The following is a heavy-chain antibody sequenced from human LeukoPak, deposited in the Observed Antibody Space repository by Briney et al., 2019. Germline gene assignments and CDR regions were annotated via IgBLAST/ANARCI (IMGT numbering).Heavy chain of an antibody. D-gene: IGHD6-13*01. V-gene: IGHV3-23*01. Sequence: GSLRLSCAASGFTFSSYAMSWVRQAPGKGLEGVSVIGGSGSKTYYADFVKGRFTISRDNYKNTLYLQMNSMRAEDTAMYYCAKEYTNSWFTSLNWGQGTLVTVSS. CDR1: GFTFSSYA. CDR2: IGGSGSKT. CDR3: AKEYTNSWFTSLN. J-gene: IGHJ4*02.